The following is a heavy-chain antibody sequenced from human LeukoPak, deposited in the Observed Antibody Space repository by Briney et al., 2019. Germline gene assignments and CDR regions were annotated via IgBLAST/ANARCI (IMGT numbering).Heavy chain of an antibody. J-gene: IGHJ5*02. CDR2: ISYDGSNK. CDR3: ARSPGFLGSPTLFDP. D-gene: IGHD3-3*01. Sequence: ARSLRLSCAVSRHTLRSHATHGVRHAPGKGLEWVAVISYDGSNKYYTDSVKGRFTISRDNSKNTLYLQMNSVSAEDTAVYYCARSPGFLGSPTLFDPWGQGTLVTVS. CDR1: RHTLRSHA. V-gene: IGHV3-30-3*01.